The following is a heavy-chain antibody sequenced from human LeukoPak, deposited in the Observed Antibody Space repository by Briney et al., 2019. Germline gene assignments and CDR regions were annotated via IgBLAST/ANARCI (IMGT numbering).Heavy chain of an antibody. V-gene: IGHV3-21*01. J-gene: IGHJ4*02. CDR3: AKYVAVAVY. Sequence: PGGSLRLSCAASGFTFSSYSMNWVRQAPGEGLEWVSSISSSSRYIYYADSVKGRFTISRDNAKSSLYLQLNSLRVEDTAVYYCAKYVAVAVYWGQGALVTVSS. CDR1: GFTFSSYS. CDR2: ISSSSRYI. D-gene: IGHD6-19*01.